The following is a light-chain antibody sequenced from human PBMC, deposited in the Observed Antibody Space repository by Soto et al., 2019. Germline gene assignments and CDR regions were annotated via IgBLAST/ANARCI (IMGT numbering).Light chain of an antibody. J-gene: IGLJ1*01. CDR1: SSDVGGYNY. CDR3: SSYTSSSAYV. CDR2: DVN. Sequence: QSVLTQPASVSGSPGQSITISCTGNSSDVGGYNYVSWYQQHPGKAPKVMIFDVNNRPSGVSNRFSGSKSGNTASLTISGLQTEDEADYYCSSYTSSSAYVFGTGTKVTVL. V-gene: IGLV2-14*03.